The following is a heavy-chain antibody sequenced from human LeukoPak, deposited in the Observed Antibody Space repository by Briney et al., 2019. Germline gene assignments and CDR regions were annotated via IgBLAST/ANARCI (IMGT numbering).Heavy chain of an antibody. Sequence: SETLSLTCAVYGGSFSGYYWSRIRQPPGKGLEWIGEINHSGSTNYNPSLKSRVTISVDTSKNQFSLKLSSVTAADTAVYYCARGRQLTVYYYYGMDVWGKGTTVTVSS. J-gene: IGHJ6*04. V-gene: IGHV4-34*01. CDR3: ARGRQLTVYYYYGMDV. CDR2: INHSGST. CDR1: GGSFSGYY. D-gene: IGHD6-13*01.